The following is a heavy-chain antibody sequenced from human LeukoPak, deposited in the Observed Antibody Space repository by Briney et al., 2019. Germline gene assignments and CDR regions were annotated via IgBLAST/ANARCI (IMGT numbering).Heavy chain of an antibody. CDR3: ARDAGVDTAMAFDY. V-gene: IGHV6-1*01. J-gene: IGHJ4*02. CDR1: GDSVSSNSAA. CDR2: TYYRSKWYN. Sequence: SQTLSLTCAISGDSVSSNSAAWNWIRQSPSRGLEWLGRTYYRSKWYNDYAVSVKSRITINPDTSKNQFSLQLNSVTPEDTAAYYCARDAGVDTAMAFDYWGQGTLVTVSS. D-gene: IGHD5-18*01.